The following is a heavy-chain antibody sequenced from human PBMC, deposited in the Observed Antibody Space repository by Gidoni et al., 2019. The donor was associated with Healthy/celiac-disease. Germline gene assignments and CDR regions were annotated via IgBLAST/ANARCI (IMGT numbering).Heavy chain of an antibody. CDR3: TTAANMIVVAGERY. V-gene: IGHV3-15*01. D-gene: IGHD3-22*01. CDR1: GFTFSNAW. Sequence: GESGGGLVKPGGSLRLSCAASGFTFSNAWMSWVRQAPGKGLEWVGRIKSKTDGGTTDYAAPVKGRFTISRDDSKNTLYLQMNSLKTEDKAVYYCTTAANMIVVAGERYWGQGTLVTVSS. J-gene: IGHJ4*02. CDR2: IKSKTDGGTT.